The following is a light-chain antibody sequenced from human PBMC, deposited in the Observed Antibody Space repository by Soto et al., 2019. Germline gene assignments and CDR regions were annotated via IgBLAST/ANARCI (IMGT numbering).Light chain of an antibody. CDR3: AAWDDSLNGLV. V-gene: IGLV1-44*01. Sequence: QSVLTQPPSVSGTPGQMVSISCSGSRSNIGINAVDWYHQLPGTAPKVLIYANNQRPSGVPDRFSGSKSGTSASLAINGLQSDDEAHYYCAAWDDSLNGLVFGGGTKVTVL. J-gene: IGLJ2*01. CDR1: RSNIGINA. CDR2: ANN.